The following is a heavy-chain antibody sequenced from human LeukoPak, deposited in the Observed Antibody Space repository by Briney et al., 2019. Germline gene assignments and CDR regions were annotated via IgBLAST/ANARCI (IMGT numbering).Heavy chain of an antibody. J-gene: IGHJ3*02. CDR1: GFTFSSYA. Sequence: GGSLRLSCAASGFTFSSYAMSWVRQAPGKGLEWVSAISGSGGSTYYADSVKGRFTISRDNSKNTLYLQMNSLRAEDTAVYYCAKDYGSSGYYPNDAFDIWGQGTMVTVSS. V-gene: IGHV3-23*01. CDR3: AKDYGSSGYYPNDAFDI. CDR2: ISGSGGST. D-gene: IGHD3-22*01.